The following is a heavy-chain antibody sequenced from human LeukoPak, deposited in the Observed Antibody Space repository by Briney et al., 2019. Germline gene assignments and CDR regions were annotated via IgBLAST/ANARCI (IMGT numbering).Heavy chain of an antibody. V-gene: IGHV1-2*02. J-gene: IGHJ4*02. D-gene: IGHD3-3*01. Sequence: ASVKVSCKASGYTFSGHYIHWVRQAPGQGLEWMGWINPNSGGTNYAQKFQGRVTMTRDTAITTAYMELSSLRSDDTAVYYCARYDFWSGYSYYFDYWGQGTLVTVSS. CDR3: ARYDFWSGYSYYFDY. CDR1: GYTFSGHY. CDR2: INPNSGGT.